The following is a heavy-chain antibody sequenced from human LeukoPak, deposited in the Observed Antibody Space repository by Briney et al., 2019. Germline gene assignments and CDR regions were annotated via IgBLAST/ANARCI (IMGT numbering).Heavy chain of an antibody. Sequence: GGTLRLSCGASGFTFSSHGMSWVRQAPGKGLVWVSRINSDGSSTSYADSVKGRFTISRDNAKNTLYLQMNSLRAEDTAVYYCAREAVAGAPYFDYWGQGTLVTVSS. J-gene: IGHJ4*02. V-gene: IGHV3-74*01. CDR1: GFTFSSHG. CDR2: INSDGSST. D-gene: IGHD6-19*01. CDR3: AREAVAGAPYFDY.